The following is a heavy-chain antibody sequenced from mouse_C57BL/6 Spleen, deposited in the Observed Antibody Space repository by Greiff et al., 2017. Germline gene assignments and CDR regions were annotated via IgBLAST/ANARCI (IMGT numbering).Heavy chain of an antibody. CDR1: GYTFTDYA. J-gene: IGHJ4*01. V-gene: IGHV1-67*01. D-gene: IGHD1-1*01. Sequence: QVQLQQSGPELVRPGVSVKISCKGSGYTFTDYAMHWVKQSHAKSLEWIGVISTYYGDASYNQKFKDKATMTGDKSSSTCYIELARLTSEDSAVYYGARRAYYGSCYYAMDYWGQGTSVTVSS. CDR3: ARRAYYGSCYYAMDY. CDR2: ISTYYGDA.